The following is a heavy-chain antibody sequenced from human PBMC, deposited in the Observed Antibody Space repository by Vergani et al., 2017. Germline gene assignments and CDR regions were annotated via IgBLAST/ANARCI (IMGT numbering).Heavy chain of an antibody. CDR2: INSDGSST. V-gene: IGHV3-74*02. CDR3: ARALSSGWYMGNWFDP. CDR1: GFTFSSYW. Sequence: VQLVESGGGVVQPGRSLRLSCAASGFTFSSYWMHWVRQAPGKGLVWVSRINSDGSSTSYADSVKGRFTISRDNAKNTLYLQMNSLRAEDTAVYYCARALSSGWYMGNWFDPWGQGTLVTVSS. D-gene: IGHD6-19*01. J-gene: IGHJ5*02.